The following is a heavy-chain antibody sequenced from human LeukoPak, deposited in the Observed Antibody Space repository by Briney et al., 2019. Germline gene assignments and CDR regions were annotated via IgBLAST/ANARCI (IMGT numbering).Heavy chain of an antibody. CDR2: INPNSGGT. CDR3: ARDPLNYYDSSGYPGGYYFDY. V-gene: IGHV1-2*04. Sequence: GASVKVSCKASGYTLTGYYMHWVRQAPGQGLEWMGWINPNSGGTNYAQKFQGWVTMTRDTSISTAYMELSRLRSDDTAVYYCARDPLNYYDSSGYPGGYYFDYWGQRTLVTVSS. J-gene: IGHJ4*02. CDR1: GYTLTGYY. D-gene: IGHD3-22*01.